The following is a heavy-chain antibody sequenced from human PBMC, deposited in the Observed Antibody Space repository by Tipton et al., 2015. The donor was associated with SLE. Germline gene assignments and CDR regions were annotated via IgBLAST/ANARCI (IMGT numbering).Heavy chain of an antibody. CDR1: GGSFSGYY. V-gene: IGHV4-34*01. CDR3: ARHPRPMAAFDH. CDR2: INHSGST. Sequence: TLSLTCAVYGGSFSGYYWSWIRQPPGKGLEWIGEINHSGSTNYNPSLKSRVTISVDTSKNQFSLKLSSVTAADTAVYYCARHPRPMAAFDHWGQGRLVTVSS. D-gene: IGHD5-24*01. J-gene: IGHJ4*02.